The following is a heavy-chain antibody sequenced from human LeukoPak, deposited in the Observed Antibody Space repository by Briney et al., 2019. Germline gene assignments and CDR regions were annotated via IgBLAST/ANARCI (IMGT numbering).Heavy chain of an antibody. Sequence: PSETLSLTCTVSGGSISSGSYYWSWIRQPAGKGLEWIGRIYTSGSTNYNPSLKSRVTISVDTSKNQFSLKLSSVTAADTAVYYCARDYRGLDTLSGIFGVVTYYYIDVWGKGTTVTVSS. CDR1: GGSISSGSYY. V-gene: IGHV4-61*02. D-gene: IGHD3-3*01. CDR3: ARDYRGLDTLSGIFGVVTYYYIDV. J-gene: IGHJ6*03. CDR2: IYTSGST.